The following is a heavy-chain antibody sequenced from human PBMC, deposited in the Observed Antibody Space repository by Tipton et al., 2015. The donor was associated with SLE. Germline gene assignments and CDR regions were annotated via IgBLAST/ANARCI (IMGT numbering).Heavy chain of an antibody. CDR2: INHSGST. J-gene: IGHJ1*01. D-gene: IGHD3-3*01. V-gene: IGHV4-34*01. CDR1: GGSFSGYY. Sequence: TLSLTCPVYGGSFSGYYWSWIRQPPGKGLEWIGEINHSGSTNYNPSLKSRVTISVDTSKNQFSLKLSSVTAADTAVYYCARGPDTIQGTFQHWGQGTLVTVSS. CDR3: ARGPDTIQGTFQH.